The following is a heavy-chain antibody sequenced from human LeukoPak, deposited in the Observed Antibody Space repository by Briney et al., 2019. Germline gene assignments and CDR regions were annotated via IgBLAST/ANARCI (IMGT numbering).Heavy chain of an antibody. CDR1: GFTFNRCW. CDR2: INPDGRDT. D-gene: IGHD2-21*02. V-gene: IGHV3-7*01. Sequence: GGSLRLSCVVSGFTFNRCWMNWVRQAPGKGLEWVAHINPDGRDTYYVDSVKGRFTISRDNAQNTMYLQMNSLRVEDTAVYYCTSWGDTTAEYFQRWGQGTLVTVSS. CDR3: TSWGDTTAEYFQR. J-gene: IGHJ1*01.